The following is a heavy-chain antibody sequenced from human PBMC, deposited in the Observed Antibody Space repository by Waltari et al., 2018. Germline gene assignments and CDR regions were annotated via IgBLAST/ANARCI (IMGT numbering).Heavy chain of an antibody. CDR3: ARGLTIVGVVHPRGY. CDR2: INPIGGSP. V-gene: IGHV1-46*01. D-gene: IGHD3-3*01. Sequence: QVQLVQSGAEVKKPGASVKVSCKASGYTFTSYYMHWVRQAPGQGLEWMGIINPIGGSPGYGRKFKGRGTMTRDRSASTVYRELSSLRSGETAVYYCARGLTIVGVVHPRGYWGQGALVTVSS. CDR1: GYTFTSYY. J-gene: IGHJ4*02.